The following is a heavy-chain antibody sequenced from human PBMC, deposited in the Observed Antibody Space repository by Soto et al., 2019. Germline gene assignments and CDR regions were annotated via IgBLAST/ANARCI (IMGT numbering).Heavy chain of an antibody. CDR3: ARPRLRFLEWSLNY. CDR2: IYPGDSDT. CDR1: GYNFTSYW. V-gene: IGHV5-51*01. J-gene: IGHJ4*02. D-gene: IGHD3-3*01. Sequence: PGESLKISCKGSGYNFTSYWIGWVRQMPGKGLEWMGIIYPGDSDTRYSPSFQGQVTISADKSISTAYLQWSSLKASDTVMYYCARPRLRFLEWSLNYWGQGTLVTVSS.